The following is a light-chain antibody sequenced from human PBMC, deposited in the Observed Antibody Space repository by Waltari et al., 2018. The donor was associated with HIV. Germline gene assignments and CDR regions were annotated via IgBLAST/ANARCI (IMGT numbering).Light chain of an antibody. CDR3: QSYDSSLSGWV. Sequence: QSVLTQPPSVSGAPGQRVTISCTGSSSNIGAGYDVHWYQQLPGTAPKLPIYGNSTRPPGVPDRFSGSKSGTSASLAITGLQAEDEADYYCQSYDSSLSGWVFGGGTKLTVL. CDR1: SSNIGAGYD. J-gene: IGLJ3*02. CDR2: GNS. V-gene: IGLV1-40*01.